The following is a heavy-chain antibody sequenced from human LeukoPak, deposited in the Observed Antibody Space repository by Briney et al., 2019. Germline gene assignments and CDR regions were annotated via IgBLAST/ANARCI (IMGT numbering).Heavy chain of an antibody. Sequence: GGSLRLSCAASGFTFSSYAIHWVRQAPGEGLEWVAVISYDGSSKFYADSVEGRFTISRDNSKNTLYLQMNSLRAEDTAVYYCARSIAAPGTWYFDYWGQGTLVTVSS. V-gene: IGHV3-30-3*01. CDR2: ISYDGSSK. D-gene: IGHD6-13*01. CDR3: ARSIAAPGTWYFDY. CDR1: GFTFSSYA. J-gene: IGHJ4*02.